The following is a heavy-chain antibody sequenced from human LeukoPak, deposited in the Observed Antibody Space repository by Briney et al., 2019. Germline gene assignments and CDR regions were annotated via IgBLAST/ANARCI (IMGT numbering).Heavy chain of an antibody. V-gene: IGHV4-38-2*02. CDR1: GYSISSGYY. CDR2: IYHSGST. D-gene: IGHD1-26*01. CDR3: ARGPVVGATNWFDP. Sequence: SETLFLTCTVSGYSISSGYYWGWIRQPPGKGLEWIGSIYHSGSTYYNPSLKSRVTISVDTSKNQFSLKLSSVTAADTAVYYCARGPVVGATNWFDPWGQGTLVTVSS. J-gene: IGHJ5*02.